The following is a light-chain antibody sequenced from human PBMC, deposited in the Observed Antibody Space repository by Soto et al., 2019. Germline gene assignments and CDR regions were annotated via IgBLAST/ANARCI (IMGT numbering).Light chain of an antibody. Sequence: QSVLTQPPSASGSPAQSVTISCTGTSSDVGGYNYVSWYQQHPGKAPKLMIYEVNKRPSGVPDRFSGSKSGNTASLTVSGLQAEDEADYYCSSYAGSDVFVFGTGTKVTVL. CDR1: SSDVGGYNY. J-gene: IGLJ1*01. V-gene: IGLV2-8*01. CDR2: EVN. CDR3: SSYAGSDVFV.